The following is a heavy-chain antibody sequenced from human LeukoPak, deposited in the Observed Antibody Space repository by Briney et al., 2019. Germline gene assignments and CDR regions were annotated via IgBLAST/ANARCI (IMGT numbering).Heavy chain of an antibody. CDR3: ARDTDFWSAYRFDY. CDR1: GGSFSGYY. D-gene: IGHD3-3*01. V-gene: IGHV4-59*01. Sequence: SETLSLTCAVYGGSFSGYYWSWIRQPPGKGLEWIGYIYYSGNTNYNPSLKSRVTILVDTSKNQFSLKLTSVTAADTAVYYCARDTDFWSAYRFDYWGQGTLVTVSS. CDR2: IYYSGNT. J-gene: IGHJ4*02.